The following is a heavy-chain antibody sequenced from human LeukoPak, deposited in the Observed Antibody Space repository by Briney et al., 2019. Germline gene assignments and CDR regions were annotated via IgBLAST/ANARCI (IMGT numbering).Heavy chain of an antibody. CDR3: ARVGRDSKYGYFDF. CDR2: IKQDESEK. D-gene: IGHD4-11*01. Sequence: PGGSLSLSCAPSGFTFSTYWMSWARQAPGKGLEWVANIKQDESEKYYMDSVKGRFTISRDNAKNSLSLQMSSLRADDTAVYYCARVGRDSKYGYFDFWGQGTLVTVSS. V-gene: IGHV3-7*01. J-gene: IGHJ4*02. CDR1: GFTFSTYW.